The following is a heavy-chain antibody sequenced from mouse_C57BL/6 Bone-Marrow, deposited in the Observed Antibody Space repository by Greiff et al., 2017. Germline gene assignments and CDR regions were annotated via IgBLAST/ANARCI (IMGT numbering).Heavy chain of an antibody. J-gene: IGHJ3*01. D-gene: IGHD2-2*01. V-gene: IGHV1-19*01. Sequence: EVQLQQSGPVLVKPGASVKMSCKASGYTFTDYYMNWVKQSHGKSLEWIGVINPYNGGTSYNQKFKGKATLTVDKSSSTAYMELNSLTSEDSAVYYCAIYYCYDGPWFAYWGQGTLVTVSA. CDR1: GYTFTDYY. CDR3: AIYYCYDGPWFAY. CDR2: INPYNGGT.